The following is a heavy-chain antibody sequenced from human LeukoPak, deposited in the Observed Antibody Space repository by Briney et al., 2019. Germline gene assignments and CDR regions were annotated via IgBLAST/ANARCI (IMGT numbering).Heavy chain of an antibody. CDR1: GYSFTSYW. CDR2: IYPGDSDT. Sequence: GESLKISCKGSGYSFTSYWIGWGRQMPGKGLEWLGIIYPGDSDTSYSPSFQGQVTISADKSISTAYLQWSSLKASDPAIYYCARHRTISGRSWIDYWGEGTLVTVSS. D-gene: IGHD6-13*01. J-gene: IGHJ4*02. V-gene: IGHV5-51*01. CDR3: ARHRTISGRSWIDY.